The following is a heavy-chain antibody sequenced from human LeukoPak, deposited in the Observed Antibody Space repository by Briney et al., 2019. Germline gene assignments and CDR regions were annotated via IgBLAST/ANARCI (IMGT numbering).Heavy chain of an antibody. J-gene: IGHJ4*02. CDR2: ISSSGSTI. D-gene: IGHD2-15*01. V-gene: IGHV3-48*03. CDR1: GFTFSSYE. Sequence: GGSLRLSCAASGFTFSSYEMNWVRQAPGKGLEWVSYISSSGSTIYYADSVKGRFTISRDNAKNSLYLQMNSLRAEDTAVHYCARKDSAGDYFDYWGQGTLVTVSS. CDR3: ARKDSAGDYFDY.